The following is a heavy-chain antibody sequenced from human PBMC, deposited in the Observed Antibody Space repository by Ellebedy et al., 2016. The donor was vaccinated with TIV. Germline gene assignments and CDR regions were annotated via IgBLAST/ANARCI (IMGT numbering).Heavy chain of an antibody. J-gene: IGHJ4*02. Sequence: AASVKVSCKASGHTFTSYDINWVRQASGQGLEWMGWMNPNSGNTGYAQRFQGRVTLTRNTSISTAYMELSSLISEDPAVYYCVRALMWGQGALVTVSS. CDR1: GHTFTSYD. CDR2: MNPNSGNT. V-gene: IGHV1-8*01. CDR3: VRALM.